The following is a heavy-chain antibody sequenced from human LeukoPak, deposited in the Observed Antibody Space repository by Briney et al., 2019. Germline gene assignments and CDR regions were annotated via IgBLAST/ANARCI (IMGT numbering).Heavy chain of an antibody. Sequence: SETLSLTCAVYGGSFSGYYWSWTRQPPGKGLEWIGEINHSGSTNYNPSLKSRVTISVDTSKNQFSLKLSSVTAADTAVYYCARATVVTLGYYYGMDVWGQGTTVTVSS. D-gene: IGHD4-23*01. V-gene: IGHV4-34*01. J-gene: IGHJ6*02. CDR1: GGSFSGYY. CDR2: INHSGST. CDR3: ARATVVTLGYYYGMDV.